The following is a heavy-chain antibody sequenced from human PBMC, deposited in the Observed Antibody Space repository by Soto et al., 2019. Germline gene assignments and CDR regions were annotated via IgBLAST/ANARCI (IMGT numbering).Heavy chain of an antibody. CDR2: IIPIFGTA. Sequence: QVQLVQSGAEVKKPGSSVKVSCKASVGTFSSYAISWVRQAPGQGLEWMGGIIPIFGTANYAQKCQGRVTITADKATSTAYMELSSLRSEDTAVYYCARVVGSVAGFPDYWGQGTLVTVSS. J-gene: IGHJ4*02. D-gene: IGHD6-19*01. V-gene: IGHV1-69*06. CDR1: VGTFSSYA. CDR3: ARVVGSVAGFPDY.